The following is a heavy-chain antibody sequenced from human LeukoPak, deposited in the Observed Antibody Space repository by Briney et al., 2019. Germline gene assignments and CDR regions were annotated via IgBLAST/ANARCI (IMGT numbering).Heavy chain of an antibody. D-gene: IGHD3-3*01. CDR3: ASGRAGFWSGIFNWFDP. V-gene: IGHV4-31*03. CDR1: GGSISSGGNY. J-gene: IGHJ5*02. CDR2: IYYSGST. Sequence: RPPETLSLTCTVSGGSISSGGNYWSWIRQHPGKGLEWIGYIYYSGSTYYNPSLKSRVTISVDTSKNQFSPKLSSVTAADTAVYYCASGRAGFWSGIFNWFDPWGQGTLVTVSS.